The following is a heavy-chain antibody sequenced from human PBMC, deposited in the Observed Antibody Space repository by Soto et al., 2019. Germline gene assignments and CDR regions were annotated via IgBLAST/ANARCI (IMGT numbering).Heavy chain of an antibody. J-gene: IGHJ4*02. CDR2: ISGSGGST. V-gene: IGHV3-23*01. D-gene: IGHD3-9*01. CDR1: VFTFSNYA. Sequence: GGSLRLSCAASVFTFSNYAMSWVRQTPGKGLEWVSAISGSGGSTYYADSVKGWFTISRDNSKNTLYLRMNSLRAEDTAVFYCAKDRAIRPGSDFDYWGQGTQLTVSS. CDR3: AKDRAIRPGSDFDY.